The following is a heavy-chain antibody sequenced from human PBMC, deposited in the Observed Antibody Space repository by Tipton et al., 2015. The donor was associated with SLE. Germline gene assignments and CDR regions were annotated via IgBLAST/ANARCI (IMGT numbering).Heavy chain of an antibody. J-gene: IGHJ4*02. CDR2: IYDSENT. D-gene: IGHD2-15*01. Sequence: TLSLTCTVSGGSISRGGYFWTWIRQHPGMGLEWIGYIYDSENTHYNPSLKSRLAISLDTSKNQFSLNLSSVTAADTAVYYCAREALVDATSTVFDYWGQGALVTVSS. CDR3: AREALVDATSTVFDY. CDR1: GGSISRGGYF. V-gene: IGHV4-31*03.